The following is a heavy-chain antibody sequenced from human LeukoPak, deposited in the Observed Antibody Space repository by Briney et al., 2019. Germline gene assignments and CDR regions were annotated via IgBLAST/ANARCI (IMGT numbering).Heavy chain of an antibody. J-gene: IGHJ5*02. CDR1: GGTFSSYA. CDR3: VRVKSGDDILTGYYTSQYNWFDP. Sequence: ASVKVSCKASGGTFSSYAISWVRQAPGQGLEWMGGIIPIFGTANYAQKFQGRVTITADESTSTAYMELSSLRSEDTAVYYCVRVKSGDDILTGYYTSQYNWFDPWGQGTLVTVSS. V-gene: IGHV1-69*13. D-gene: IGHD3-9*01. CDR2: IIPIFGTA.